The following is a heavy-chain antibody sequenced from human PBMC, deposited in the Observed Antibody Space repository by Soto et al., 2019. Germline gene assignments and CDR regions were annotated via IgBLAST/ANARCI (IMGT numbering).Heavy chain of an antibody. CDR3: ARGADVLGAYYMDV. J-gene: IGHJ6*03. V-gene: IGHV3-64*01. D-gene: IGHD3-16*01. CDR2: ISSNGGST. Sequence: EVQLVESGGGLVQPGGSLRLSCAASGFTFSSYAMHWVRQAPGKGLEYVSAISSNGGSTYYANSVKGRFTISRDNSKNTLYLQMGSLRAEDMAVYYCARGADVLGAYYMDVWGKGTTFSVS. CDR1: GFTFSSYA.